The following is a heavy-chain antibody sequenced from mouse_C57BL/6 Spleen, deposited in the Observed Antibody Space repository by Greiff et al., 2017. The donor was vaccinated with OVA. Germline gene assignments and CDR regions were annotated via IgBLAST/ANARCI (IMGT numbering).Heavy chain of an antibody. CDR2: IDPSDSYT. CDR3: ARCDGYYNFDY. J-gene: IGHJ2*01. V-gene: IGHV1-69*01. D-gene: IGHD2-3*01. CDR1: GYTFTSYW. Sequence: QVQLQQPGAELVMPGASVKLSCKASGYTFTSYWMHWVKQRPGQGLEWIGEIDPSDSYTNYNQKFKGKSTLTVDKSSSTAYMQLSSLTSEDSAVYYCARCDGYYNFDYWGQGTTLTVSS.